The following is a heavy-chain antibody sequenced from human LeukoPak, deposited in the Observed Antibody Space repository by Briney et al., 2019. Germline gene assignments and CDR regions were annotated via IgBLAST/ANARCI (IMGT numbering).Heavy chain of an antibody. CDR1: GFTFSSYA. V-gene: IGHV3-23*01. J-gene: IGHJ4*02. Sequence: GGSLRLSCAASGFTFSSYAMSWVRQVPGKGLEWVSVISGSGDNTYYADSVKGRFTISRDNSKNMLYLQMNSLRAEDTAVYYCAKWKYSNSGIDDYWGQGTLVTVSS. CDR3: AKWKYSNSGIDDY. D-gene: IGHD6-6*01. CDR2: ISGSGDNT.